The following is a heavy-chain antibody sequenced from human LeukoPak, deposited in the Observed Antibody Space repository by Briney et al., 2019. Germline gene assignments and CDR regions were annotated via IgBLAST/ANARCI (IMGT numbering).Heavy chain of an antibody. V-gene: IGHV4-39*01. CDR3: ASHAYCGGDCYTFDY. Sequence: SETLSLTCTVSGGSISSSSYYWGWIRQPPGKGLEWIGSIYYSGSTYYNPSLKSRVTISVDTSKDQFSLKLSSVTAADTAVYYCASHAYCGGDCYTFDYWGQGTLVTVSS. D-gene: IGHD2-21*02. J-gene: IGHJ4*02. CDR1: GGSISSSSYY. CDR2: IYYSGST.